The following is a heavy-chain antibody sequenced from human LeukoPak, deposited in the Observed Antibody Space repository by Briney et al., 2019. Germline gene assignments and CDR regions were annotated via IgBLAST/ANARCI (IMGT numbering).Heavy chain of an antibody. CDR1: GGSISSNNW. J-gene: IGHJ4*02. Sequence: SGTLSLTCTVFGGSISSNNWWSWVRLPPGKGLEWIGEIYHSGNTNYNPSLKSRVTISGDKSKNQFSLRLSSVTAADTAVYYCARARNEILAGYYSFDYWGQGTLVTVSP. CDR3: ARARNEILAGYYSFDY. V-gene: IGHV4-4*02. CDR2: IYHSGNT. D-gene: IGHD3-9*01.